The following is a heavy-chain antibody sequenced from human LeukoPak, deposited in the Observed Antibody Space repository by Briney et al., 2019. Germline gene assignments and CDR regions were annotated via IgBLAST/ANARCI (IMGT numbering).Heavy chain of an antibody. CDR2: IYHSGST. Sequence: SETLSLTCAVSGGSISSGGYSWSWIRQPPGKGLEWIGYIYHSGSTYYNPSLKSRVAISVDRSKNQFSLKLSSVTAADTAVYYCASGYSYGYDYWGQATLVTVSS. CDR3: ASGYSYGYDY. CDR1: GGSISSGGYS. V-gene: IGHV4-30-2*01. D-gene: IGHD5-18*01. J-gene: IGHJ4*02.